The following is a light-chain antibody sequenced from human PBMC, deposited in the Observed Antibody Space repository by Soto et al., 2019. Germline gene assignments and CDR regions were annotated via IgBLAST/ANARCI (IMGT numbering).Light chain of an antibody. CDR1: QSVLYSSNNKNY. CDR2: WAS. V-gene: IGKV4-1*01. CDR3: QQYYSTPPT. Sequence: DIVMTQSPDSLAVSLGERATINCKSSQSVLYSSNNKNYLAWYQQKPGQPPKLLIYWASTRESGVPDRFSGSESGTDFNLTISSLQAEDVAVYYGQQYYSTPPTFGQGTKVEIK. J-gene: IGKJ1*01.